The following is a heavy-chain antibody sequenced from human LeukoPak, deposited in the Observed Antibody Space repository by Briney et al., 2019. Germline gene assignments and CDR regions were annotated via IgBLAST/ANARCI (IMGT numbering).Heavy chain of an antibody. CDR3: ARASRGGAYGPAAY. CDR1: GFTFSSYE. CDR2: ISSTGGTR. V-gene: IGHV3-48*03. J-gene: IGHJ4*02. Sequence: PGGSLRLSCAASGFTFSSYEMKWVRQAPGKGLEWVSYISSTGGTRLYADSVKGRFTISRDDAKNSLYLQMNSLRDEDTPIYYCARASRGGAYGPAAYWGQGTLVTVSS. D-gene: IGHD2-2*01.